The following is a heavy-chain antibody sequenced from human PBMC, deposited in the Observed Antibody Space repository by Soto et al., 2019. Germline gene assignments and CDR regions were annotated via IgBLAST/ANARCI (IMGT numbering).Heavy chain of an antibody. J-gene: IGHJ6*02. CDR3: AKYSSRRSLGQYGLDV. V-gene: IGHV4-4*07. CDR1: GGSINSYY. CDR2: IYISGST. D-gene: IGHD5-18*01. Sequence: QVQLQESGPGLVKPSETLSLTCTVSGGSINSYYWYWIRQPAGKGLEWIGRIYISGSTNYNPSIKSRVTMSIDTSKNQFSQKVSSVTAADTAVYYCAKYSSRRSLGQYGLDVWGQGTTVTVSS.